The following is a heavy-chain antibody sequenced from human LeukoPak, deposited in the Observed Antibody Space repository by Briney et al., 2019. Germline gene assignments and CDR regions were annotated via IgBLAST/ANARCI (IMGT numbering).Heavy chain of an antibody. CDR2: ISSTSSYI. Sequence: GGSLRLSCAASGFTFTSYAMNWVRQAPGKGLGWVSSISSTSSYIYYADSVKGRFTISRDNAKNSLYLQMNSLRAEDTAVYYCATGDGYKFDYWGQGTLVTVSS. J-gene: IGHJ4*02. CDR3: ATGDGYKFDY. V-gene: IGHV3-21*01. CDR1: GFTFTSYA. D-gene: IGHD5-24*01.